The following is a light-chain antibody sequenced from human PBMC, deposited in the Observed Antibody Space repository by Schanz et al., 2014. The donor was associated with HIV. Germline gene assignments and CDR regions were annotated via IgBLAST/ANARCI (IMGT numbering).Light chain of an antibody. V-gene: IGKV1-5*03. CDR2: QAS. J-gene: IGKJ2*01. CDR3: QQSDAYPYT. Sequence: DLQVTQSPSTLSASVGGRVSITCRTSQSISSWMAWYQQKPGKAPNLLIYQASSLNIGVPSRFSGSGSGTEFTLTISSLQPDDFATYYCQQSDAYPYTFGQGTKLEIK. CDR1: QSISSW.